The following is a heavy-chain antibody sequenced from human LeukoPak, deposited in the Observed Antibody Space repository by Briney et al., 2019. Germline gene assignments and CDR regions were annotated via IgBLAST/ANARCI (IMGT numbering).Heavy chain of an antibody. Sequence: GGSLRLSCAASGFTFSNSGMNWVRQAPGKGLEWLSYISSVTNTIYYADSVKGRFTISRDNAKSSLYLQMNSLRAEDTAVYYCARPDDYGDYFDYWGQGTLVTVSS. J-gene: IGHJ4*02. D-gene: IGHD4-17*01. V-gene: IGHV3-48*01. CDR1: GFTFSNSG. CDR2: ISSVTNTI. CDR3: ARPDDYGDYFDY.